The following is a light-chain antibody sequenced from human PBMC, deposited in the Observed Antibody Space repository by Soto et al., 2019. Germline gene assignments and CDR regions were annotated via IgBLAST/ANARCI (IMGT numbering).Light chain of an antibody. CDR3: QQSYSTPYT. V-gene: IGKV1-39*01. CDR1: QSIRSY. Sequence: DIQMTQSPSSLSASVGDRVTITCRASQSIRSYLNWYQQKPGKAPTLLIYAASSLQSGVTSRFSGSGSGTDFTLTISSLQPEDFATYYCQQSYSTPYTFGQGTKLEIK. J-gene: IGKJ2*01. CDR2: AAS.